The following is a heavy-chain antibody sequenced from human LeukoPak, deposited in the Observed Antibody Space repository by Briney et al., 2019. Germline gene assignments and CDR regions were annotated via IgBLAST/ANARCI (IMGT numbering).Heavy chain of an antibody. CDR1: SGSISGYY. Sequence: SEILSLTCTVSSGSISGYYWSWIRQPPGKGLEWIGFISYTGSTNYSPSLKSRVTISVDTSKNQFSLKLNSVTAADTAVYYCARYVVPGTNYFDYWGQGILVTVSS. D-gene: IGHD6-19*01. J-gene: IGHJ4*02. CDR3: ARYVVPGTNYFDY. V-gene: IGHV4-59*01. CDR2: ISYTGST.